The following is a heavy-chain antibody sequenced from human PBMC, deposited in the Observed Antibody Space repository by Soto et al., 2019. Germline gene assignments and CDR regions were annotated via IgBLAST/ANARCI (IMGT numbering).Heavy chain of an antibody. CDR2: RNDSGST. D-gene: IGHD2-2*01. J-gene: IGHJ6*02. Sequence: PSETLSLTCAVYGGSFSGYYWSWIRQRPGKGLEWIGERNDSGSTNYNPSVRSQVTISIYTSKNQLSLKLSSVTAADTAVYYCARTQRYYYYYYGMDVWGQGTTVTVSS. CDR3: ARTQRYYYYYYGMDV. CDR1: GGSFSGYY. V-gene: IGHV4-34*01.